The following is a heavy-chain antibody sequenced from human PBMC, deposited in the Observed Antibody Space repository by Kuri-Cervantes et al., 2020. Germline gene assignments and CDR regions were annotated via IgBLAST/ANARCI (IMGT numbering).Heavy chain of an antibody. V-gene: IGHV4-30-4*01. J-gene: IGHJ4*02. CDR3: ARQIGGNNYFDY. D-gene: IGHD4-23*01. CDR2: IYYSGST. CDR1: GGSISSGDYY. Sequence: SETLSLTCTVSGGSISSGDYYWSWIRQPPGKGLEWIGYIYYSGSTYYNPSLKSRVSISVDTSKNQFSLKLSSVTAADTAIYYCARQIGGNNYFDYWGQGTLVTVSS.